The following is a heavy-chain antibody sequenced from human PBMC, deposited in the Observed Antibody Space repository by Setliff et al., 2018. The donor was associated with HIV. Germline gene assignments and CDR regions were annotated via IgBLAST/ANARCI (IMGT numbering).Heavy chain of an antibody. D-gene: IGHD3-22*01. Sequence: PSETLSLTCTVSGDSITSGGYSWTWIRQPSGKALEWVGYIYYSGRTSHSGSTYYNPSVASRITISGDTSKNQFSLKLTSVTAADTTIYYCARENGWLFGWFDPWGQGTPVTVS. CDR2: IYYSGRTSHSGST. V-gene: IGHV4-30-4*08. J-gene: IGHJ5*02. CDR1: GDSITSGGYS. CDR3: ARENGWLFGWFDP.